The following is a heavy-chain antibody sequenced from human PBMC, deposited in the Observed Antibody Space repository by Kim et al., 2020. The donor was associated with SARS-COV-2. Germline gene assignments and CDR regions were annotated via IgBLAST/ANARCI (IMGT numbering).Heavy chain of an antibody. CDR2: K. J-gene: IGHJ4*02. D-gene: IGHD6-13*01. V-gene: IGHV3-30*03. Sequence: KANAGPVKGRLTTAKDNSRNPMYLKMNSLRAEETAVYYCASLSFSSSPFDYWGQGTLVTVSS. CDR3: ASLSFSSSPFDY.